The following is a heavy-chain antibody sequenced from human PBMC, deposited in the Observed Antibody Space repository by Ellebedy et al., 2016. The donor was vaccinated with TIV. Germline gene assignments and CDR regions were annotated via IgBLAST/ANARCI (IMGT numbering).Heavy chain of an antibody. CDR1: GFTFSSYA. D-gene: IGHD2-15*01. CDR3: AREWVVVAATFDY. Sequence: GESLKISCAASGFTFSSYAMHWVRQAPGKGLEWVAVISYDGSNKYYADSAKGRFTISRDNSKNTLYLQMNSLRAEDTAVYYCAREWVVVAATFDYWGQGTLVTVSS. J-gene: IGHJ4*02. CDR2: ISYDGSNK. V-gene: IGHV3-30*04.